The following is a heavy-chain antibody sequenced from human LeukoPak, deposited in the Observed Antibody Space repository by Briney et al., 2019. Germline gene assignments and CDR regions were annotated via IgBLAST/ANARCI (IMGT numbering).Heavy chain of an antibody. V-gene: IGHV3-48*04. CDR1: GFTFSSFR. Sequence: GGSLRLSCEVSGFTFSSFRMNWVRQAPGKGLEWISYISNDLVTMHHADSVKGRFTISRDNSKNSLYLEMNNLRVEDTAVYYCARGQQLVKTDWGQGTLVTVSS. D-gene: IGHD6-13*01. J-gene: IGHJ4*02. CDR2: ISNDLVTM. CDR3: ARGQQLVKTD.